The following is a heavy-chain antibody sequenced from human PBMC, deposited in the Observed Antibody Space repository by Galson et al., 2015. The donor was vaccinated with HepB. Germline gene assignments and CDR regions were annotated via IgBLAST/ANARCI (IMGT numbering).Heavy chain of an antibody. CDR2: IYPGDSDT. Sequence: QSGAEVKKPGESLKISCKGSGYSFTSYWIGWVRQMPGEGLEWMGIIYPGDSDTRYSPSFQGQVTISADRSINTAYLQWSSLKASDTAMYYCARQLWRGFTGVYTPSNYYYYGMDVWGQGTTVTVSS. V-gene: IGHV5-51*01. CDR1: GYSFTSYW. CDR3: ARQLWRGFTGVYTPSNYYYYGMDV. J-gene: IGHJ6*02. D-gene: IGHD3-3*01.